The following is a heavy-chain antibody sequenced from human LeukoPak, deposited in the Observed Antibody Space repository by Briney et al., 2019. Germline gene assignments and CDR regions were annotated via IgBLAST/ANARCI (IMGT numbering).Heavy chain of an antibody. CDR2: IIPIFGTA. Sequence: SVKVSCKASGGTFSSYAISWVRQAPGQGLEWMGGIIPIFGTANYAQKFQGRVTITTDESTSTDYMELSSLRSEDTAVYYCARTVWGVPAADNNYYYYYMDVWGKGTTVTVSS. CDR1: GGTFSSYA. V-gene: IGHV1-69*05. D-gene: IGHD2-2*01. CDR3: ARTVWGVPAADNNYYYYYMDV. J-gene: IGHJ6*03.